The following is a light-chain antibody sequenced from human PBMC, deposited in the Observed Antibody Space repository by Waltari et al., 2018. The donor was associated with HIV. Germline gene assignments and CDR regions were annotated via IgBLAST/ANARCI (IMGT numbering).Light chain of an antibody. V-gene: IGKV4-1*01. CDR3: QQYYSSPHT. Sequence: DIVMTQSPDSLAVSLGERPTIHCKSSWSVLYSSNNNNYLAWYQQKPGQPPKLLIYWASTRESGFPDRFSGSGSGTDFTLTISSLQAEDVALYYCQQYYSSPHTFGQGTKLEIK. CDR2: WAS. CDR1: WSVLYSSNNNNY. J-gene: IGKJ2*01.